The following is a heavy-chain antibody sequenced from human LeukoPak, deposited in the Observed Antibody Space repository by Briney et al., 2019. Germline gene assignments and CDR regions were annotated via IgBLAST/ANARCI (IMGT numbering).Heavy chain of an antibody. CDR3: ARDNSGDSSGYLGLYYFDY. CDR2: IKQDGSEK. V-gene: IGHV3-7*01. D-gene: IGHD3-22*01. CDR1: GSTFSSYW. Sequence: GGSLRLSCAASGSTFSSYWMSWVRQAPGKGLEWVANIKQDGSEKYYVDSVKGRFTISRDNAKNSLYLQMNSLRAEDTAVYYCARDNSGDSSGYLGLYYFDYWGQGTLVTVSS. J-gene: IGHJ4*02.